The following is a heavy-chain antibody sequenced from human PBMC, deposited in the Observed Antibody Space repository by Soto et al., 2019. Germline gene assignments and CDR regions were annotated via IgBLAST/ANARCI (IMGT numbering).Heavy chain of an antibody. Sequence: QVQLVQSGAELKKPGASVEVSCKASGYTFSNYDMNWVRQATGQGPEWIGWVNPNNGDTGYAQKFQGRVTLTTDISTTTAYMELTSLRSEDTAIYYCAKVSRKGSAIDFDYWGQETLITVSS. D-gene: IGHD3-10*01. J-gene: IGHJ4*02. V-gene: IGHV1-8*01. CDR1: GYTFSNYD. CDR2: VNPNNGDT. CDR3: AKVSRKGSAIDFDY.